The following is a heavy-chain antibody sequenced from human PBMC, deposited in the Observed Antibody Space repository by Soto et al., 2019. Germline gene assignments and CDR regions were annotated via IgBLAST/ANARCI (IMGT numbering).Heavy chain of an antibody. CDR1: RGTFNSYA. CDR3: ARTHSSSFERVFYYYDMDV. D-gene: IGHD6-6*01. J-gene: IGHJ6*02. CDR2: IIPILDRT. Sequence: QVQLVQSGAEVKKPGSSVKVSCKASRGTFNSYAISWVRQAPGQGLEWMGGIIPILDRTHFTQKFQDRVTITPDKSTSTAYVELSSLRSEDTAIYFCARTHSSSFERVFYYYDMDVWGQGTTVTVSS. V-gene: IGHV1-69*06.